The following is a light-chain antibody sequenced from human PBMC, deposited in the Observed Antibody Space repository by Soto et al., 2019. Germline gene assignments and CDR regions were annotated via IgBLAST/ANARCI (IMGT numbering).Light chain of an antibody. CDR3: QQSYSTPHT. J-gene: IGKJ2*01. V-gene: IGKV1-39*01. CDR1: QSIRSN. CDR2: AAS. Sequence: DIQLTQTPASLSASVGGRVTISCRASQSIRSNVDWYQQKPGQAPRLLIYAASSLHTGVPSRFSGSGSGTDFTLTISSLQPEDSATYYCQQSYSTPHTFGQGTNLEIK.